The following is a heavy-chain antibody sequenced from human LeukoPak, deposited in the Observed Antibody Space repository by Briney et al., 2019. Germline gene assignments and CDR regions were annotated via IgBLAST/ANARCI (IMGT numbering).Heavy chain of an antibody. CDR2: ISDSGNT. J-gene: IGHJ4*02. Sequence: GGPLSPSCAAPGSPLSSYAMSWVRKPQGKGLEWVSAISDSGNTYHADSVKGRFTISRDNSKNTLYLQMNSLRAEDTAVYYCARGGQQLVLDYWGQGTLVTVSS. D-gene: IGHD6-13*01. CDR1: GSPLSSYA. V-gene: IGHV3-23*01. CDR3: ARGGQQLVLDY.